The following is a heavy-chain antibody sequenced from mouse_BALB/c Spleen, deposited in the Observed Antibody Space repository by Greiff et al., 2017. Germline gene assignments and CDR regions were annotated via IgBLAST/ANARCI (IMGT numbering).Heavy chain of an antibody. Sequence: EGKLVESGGGLVKPGGSLKLSCAASGFTFSSYAMSWVRQTPEKRLEWVASISSGGSTYYPDSVKGRFTISRDNARNILYLQMSSLRSEDTAMYYCAIYYGNYFDYWGQGTTLTVSS. V-gene: IGHV5-6-5*01. J-gene: IGHJ2*01. CDR3: AIYYGNYFDY. CDR1: GFTFSSYA. CDR2: ISSGGST. D-gene: IGHD2-1*01.